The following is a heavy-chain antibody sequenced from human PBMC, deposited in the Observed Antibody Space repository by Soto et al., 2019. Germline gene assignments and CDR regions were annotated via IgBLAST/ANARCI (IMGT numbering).Heavy chain of an antibody. CDR2: LYWDGDR. CDR1: GFSLSTSGVG. Sequence: QITLGESGPTLVKATQTLTLTCSFSGFSLSTSGVGVGWIRQPPGKALEWLALLYWDGDRRYSPSLNSRLTIIKDTSKNQVVLTMTNMDPVDTGTYYCAHYTVDTYMDVWGKGTTVTVSS. J-gene: IGHJ6*03. CDR3: AHYTVDTYMDV. V-gene: IGHV2-5*02. D-gene: IGHD4-4*01.